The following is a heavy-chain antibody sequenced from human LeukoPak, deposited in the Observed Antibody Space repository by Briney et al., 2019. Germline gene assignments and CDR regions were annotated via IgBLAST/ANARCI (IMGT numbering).Heavy chain of an antibody. CDR1: GFTFSSYG. V-gene: IGHV3-30*02. CDR2: IWYDGSNK. D-gene: IGHD3-22*01. Sequence: PGGSLRLSCAASGFTFSSYGMHWVRQAPGKGLEWVAFIWYDGSNKYYADSVKGRFTISRDNSKNTLYLQMNSLRAEDTAVYYCAKITMILTDFDYWGQGTLVTVSS. CDR3: AKITMILTDFDY. J-gene: IGHJ4*02.